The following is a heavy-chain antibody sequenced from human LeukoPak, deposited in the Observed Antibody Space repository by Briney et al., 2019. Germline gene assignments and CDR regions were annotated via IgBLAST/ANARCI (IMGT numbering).Heavy chain of an antibody. Sequence: PSETLSLTCAVYGGSFSGYYWSWIRQPPGKGLEWSGEINHSGSTNYNPSLKSRVTISVDTSKNQFSLKLSSVTAADTAVYYCARTLIYCSGGSCYGRWGQGTLVTVSS. CDR1: GGSFSGYY. CDR3: ARTLIYCSGGSCYGR. V-gene: IGHV4-34*01. CDR2: INHSGST. J-gene: IGHJ4*02. D-gene: IGHD2-15*01.